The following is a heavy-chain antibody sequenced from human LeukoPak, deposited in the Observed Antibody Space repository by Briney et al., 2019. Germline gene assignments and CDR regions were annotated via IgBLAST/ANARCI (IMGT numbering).Heavy chain of an antibody. Sequence: GGSLRLSCAASGFTFSSYAMSWVRQAPGKGLEWVSAISGSGGSTYYADSVTGRFTISRDNAKNSLFLQMNSLRAEDTAVYYCARVLRYCSGGNCYSGGLGYMDVWGKGTTVTISS. J-gene: IGHJ6*03. V-gene: IGHV3-23*01. CDR2: ISGSGGST. D-gene: IGHD2-15*01. CDR3: ARVLRYCSGGNCYSGGLGYMDV. CDR1: GFTFSSYA.